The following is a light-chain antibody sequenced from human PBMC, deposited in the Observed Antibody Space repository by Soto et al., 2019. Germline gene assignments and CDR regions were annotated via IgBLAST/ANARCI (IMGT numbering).Light chain of an antibody. J-gene: IGKJ5*01. CDR2: DTS. V-gene: IGKV3-11*01. CDR3: HLRTNPTP. Sequence: EVVLTQSPATLSLSPGERATLSCRASQSVNKYLAWYQQKPGQAPRLLIYDTSNRATGIPARFSGIGSGTDFTLTISSLESEDFAVYYRHLRTNPTPLGQGPRLEIK. CDR1: QSVNKY.